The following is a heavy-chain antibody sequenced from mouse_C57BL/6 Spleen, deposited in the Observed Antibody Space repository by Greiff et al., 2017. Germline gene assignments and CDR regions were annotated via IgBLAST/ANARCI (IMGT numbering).Heavy chain of an antibody. CDR3: AREGGYYGDYYAMDY. J-gene: IGHJ4*01. CDR2: VNYDGSST. Sequence: EVQVVESEGGLVQPGSSMKLSCTASGFTFSDYYMAWVRQVPEKGLEWVANVNYDGSSTYYLASLKSRFIISRDNAKNILYLQMSSLKSEDTATYYCAREGGYYGDYYAMDYWGQGTSVTVSS. V-gene: IGHV5-16*01. D-gene: IGHD1-1*01. CDR1: GFTFSDYY.